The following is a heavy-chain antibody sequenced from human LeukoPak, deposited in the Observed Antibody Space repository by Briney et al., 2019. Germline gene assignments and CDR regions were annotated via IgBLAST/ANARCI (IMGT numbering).Heavy chain of an antibody. CDR1: GGSISSYY. CDR3: ARDQDYGGDAFDI. D-gene: IGHD4-17*01. CDR2: IYYSGST. J-gene: IGHJ3*02. Sequence: PSETLSLTCTVSGGSISSYYWSWIRQPPGKGLEWIGYIYYSGSTNYNPSLKSRVTISVDTSKNQFSLKLSSVTAADTAVYYCARDQDYGGDAFDIWGQGTMVTVSS. V-gene: IGHV4-59*01.